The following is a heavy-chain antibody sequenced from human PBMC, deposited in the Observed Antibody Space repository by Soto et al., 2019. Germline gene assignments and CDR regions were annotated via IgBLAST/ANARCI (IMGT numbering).Heavy chain of an antibody. Sequence: GGSMRLSCAASGYTFSDYYMSWISKAPGKGLEWISYINTSGTKIYYADSVKGRFTITRDNAKNSLYLEMNSLRDEDTAVYYCASHYDMWSGYLSPVDYWGQGTQVTVSS. CDR1: GYTFSDYY. D-gene: IGHD3-3*01. CDR2: INTSGTKI. CDR3: ASHYDMWSGYLSPVDY. J-gene: IGHJ4*02. V-gene: IGHV3-11*01.